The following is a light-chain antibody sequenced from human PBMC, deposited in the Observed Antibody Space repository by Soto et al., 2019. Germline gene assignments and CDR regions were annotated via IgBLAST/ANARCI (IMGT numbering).Light chain of an antibody. CDR1: SSDVGGYNY. V-gene: IGLV2-14*01. J-gene: IGLJ2*01. Sequence: QSALTQPASVSGSPGQSITISCTGTSSDVGGYNYVPWYQQHPGKAPKLMIYDVSNRPSGVSNRFSGSKSGNTASLIISGLQAEDEADYYCSSYTSSTTVIFGGGTQLTVL. CDR2: DVS. CDR3: SSYTSSTTVI.